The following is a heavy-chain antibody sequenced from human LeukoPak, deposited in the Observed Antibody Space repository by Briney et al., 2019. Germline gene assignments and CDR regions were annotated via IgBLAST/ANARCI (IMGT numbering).Heavy chain of an antibody. J-gene: IGHJ5*02. CDR1: GYTFTSYG. V-gene: IGHV1-18*01. D-gene: IGHD2-15*01. CDR3: ARGGVAATRFIPNWFDP. Sequence: GASVKVSCKASGYTFTSYGISWVRQAPGQGLEWMGWISAYNGNTNYAQKLQGRVTMTTDTSTSTAYMELRSLRSDDTAVYYCARGGVAATRFIPNWFDPWGQGTLVTVSS. CDR2: ISAYNGNT.